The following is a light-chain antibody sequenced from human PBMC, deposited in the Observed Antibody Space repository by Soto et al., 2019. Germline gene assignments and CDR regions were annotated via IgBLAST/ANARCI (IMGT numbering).Light chain of an antibody. CDR1: QSVSSW. J-gene: IGKJ1*01. CDR3: QQFSSYSRT. CDR2: TAS. V-gene: IGKV1-5*01. Sequence: DMQMTQSPSTLSASVGDRVTITCRASQSVSSWLAWYQQKPGKAPKLLIYTASNLDSGVPSRFSGSGSGTEFTLTISSLQPDDFATYYCQQFSSYSRTFGQGTKVDIK.